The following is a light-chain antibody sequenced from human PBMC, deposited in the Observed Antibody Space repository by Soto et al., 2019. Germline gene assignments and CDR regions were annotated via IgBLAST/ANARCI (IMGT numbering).Light chain of an antibody. CDR3: QQYSNWPIT. CDR1: QSVSTS. CDR2: DAS. V-gene: IGKV3-11*01. J-gene: IGKJ5*01. Sequence: EIVLTQSPATLSLSPGERATLSCRASQSVSTSLAWYQQKPGQAPRLLIYDASSGAAVIPARFSGSGSGTDFTLTISSLEPEDFAVYYCQQYSNWPITFGQGTRLDIK.